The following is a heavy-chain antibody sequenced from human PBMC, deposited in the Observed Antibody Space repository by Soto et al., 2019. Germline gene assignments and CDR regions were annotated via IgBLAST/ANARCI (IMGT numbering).Heavy chain of an antibody. D-gene: IGHD3-10*01. CDR1: GFTFGDYA. J-gene: IGHJ4*02. CDR2: ISWNSGSI. V-gene: IGHV3-9*03. Sequence: GGSLRLSCAASGFTFGDYAMHWVRQAPGKGLEWVSGISWNSGSIGYADSVKGRFTISRDNSKNTLYLQMGSLRAEDLAVYYCARGFGCLDYWGKGTLVTVSS. CDR3: ARGFGCLDY.